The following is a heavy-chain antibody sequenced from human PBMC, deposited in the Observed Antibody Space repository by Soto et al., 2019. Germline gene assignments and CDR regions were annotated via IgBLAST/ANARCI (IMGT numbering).Heavy chain of an antibody. CDR1: GYTFTSFG. Sequence: QVQLVQSGAEVKKPGASVKVSCKASGYTFTSFGISWVRQAPGQGLEWMGWISAYNGNTNYAENLQGRGTMTTDTSTSTAYMELRRLRSDDTAVYYCARDHRGGTEAFDIWGQGTMVTVSS. D-gene: IGHD2-15*01. J-gene: IGHJ3*02. CDR3: ARDHRGGTEAFDI. V-gene: IGHV1-18*01. CDR2: ISAYNGNT.